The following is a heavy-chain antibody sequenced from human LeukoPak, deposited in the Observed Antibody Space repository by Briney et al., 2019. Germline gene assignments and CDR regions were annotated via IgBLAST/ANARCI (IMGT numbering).Heavy chain of an antibody. J-gene: IGHJ4*02. V-gene: IGHV1-18*04. D-gene: IGHD5-12*01. CDR1: GYTFTTYG. CDR3: ARQYSGYDYGGY. Sequence: ASVKVSCKASGYTFTTYGINWVRQAPGQGLEWMGWINPHNGYTNYAQNLQGRVTMTTNTSTSTAYMELRNLTSDDTAMYYCARQYSGYDYGGYWGQGTLVTVSS. CDR2: INPHNGYT.